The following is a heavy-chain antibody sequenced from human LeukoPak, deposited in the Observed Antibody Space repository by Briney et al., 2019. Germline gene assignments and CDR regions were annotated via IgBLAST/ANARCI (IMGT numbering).Heavy chain of an antibody. CDR1: GFTFSSYA. Sequence: GGSLRLSCAASGFTFSSYAMSWVRQAPGKGLEWVAFIRYDGSNKYYADSVKGRFTISRDNSKNTLYLQMSSLRAEDTAVYYCAKDTVKVTTIRRVPHYMDVWGKGTTVTISS. D-gene: IGHD5-12*01. V-gene: IGHV3-30*02. CDR2: IRYDGSNK. J-gene: IGHJ6*03. CDR3: AKDTVKVTTIRRVPHYMDV.